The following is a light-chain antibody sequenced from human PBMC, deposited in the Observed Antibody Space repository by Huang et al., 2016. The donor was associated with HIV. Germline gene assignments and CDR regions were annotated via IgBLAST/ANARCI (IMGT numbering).Light chain of an antibody. CDR1: QSVLSGNNKNY. J-gene: IGKJ3*01. V-gene: IGKV4-1*01. Sequence: DIVMTQSPDSLAVSLGERATINCKSSQSVLSGNNKNYLAWFQQKSGQPPKLLIYWASTRESGVPDRFSGSGSRTDFTLTINNLQPEDVAVYYCQQYINPPVTFGPGTKVHVK. CDR2: WAS. CDR3: QQYINPPVT.